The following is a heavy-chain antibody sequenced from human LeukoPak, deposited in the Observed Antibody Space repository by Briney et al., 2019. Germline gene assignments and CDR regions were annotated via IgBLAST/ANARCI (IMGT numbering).Heavy chain of an antibody. D-gene: IGHD1-26*01. CDR3: ARERRGGSYFTEKRLDH. J-gene: IGHJ4*02. CDR1: GGTFSNYA. Sequence: ASVKVSCKASGGTFSNYAISWVRQAPGQGLERMGAIIPIFGTANYAQKFQGRVTITADESTGTAYMELSSLRSEDTAVYYCARERRGGSYFTEKRLDHWGQETLVAVSS. CDR2: IIPIFGTA. V-gene: IGHV1-69*13.